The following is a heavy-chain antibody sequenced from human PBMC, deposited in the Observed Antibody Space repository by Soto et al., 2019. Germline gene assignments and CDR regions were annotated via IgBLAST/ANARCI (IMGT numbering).Heavy chain of an antibody. CDR1: GYTLTELS. CDR2: FDPEDGET. CDR3: ATDGNWNYIGHQYAFDI. Sequence: GASVKVSCKVSGYTLTELSMHWVRQAPGKGLEWMGGFDPEDGETIYAQKFQGRVTMTEDTSTDTAYMELSSLRSEDTAGYYCATDGNWNYIGHQYAFDIWGRGTMVTVSS. D-gene: IGHD1-7*01. V-gene: IGHV1-24*01. J-gene: IGHJ3*02.